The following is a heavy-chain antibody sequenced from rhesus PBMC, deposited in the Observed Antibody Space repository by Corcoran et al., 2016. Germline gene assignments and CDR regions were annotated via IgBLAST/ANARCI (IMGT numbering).Heavy chain of an antibody. CDR2: IDGNMATT. V-gene: IGHV4-73*01. D-gene: IGHD2-39*01. CDR3: ARVGSRGNYFDY. CDR1: GGSTSGYYY. J-gene: IGHJ4*01. Sequence: QVKLQQWGEGLVKPSETLSLTCAVYGGSTSGYYYWSCIRMPPGKGLEWIGNIDGNMATTNYNPSLKNRVTISKDTSKNQFSLKLSSVTAADTAVYYCARVGSRGNYFDYWGQGVLVTVSS.